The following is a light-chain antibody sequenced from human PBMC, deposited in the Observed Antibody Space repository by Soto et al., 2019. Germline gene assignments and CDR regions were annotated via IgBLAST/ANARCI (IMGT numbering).Light chain of an antibody. CDR2: GAS. CDR3: QQRNDWRLGT. V-gene: IGKV3D-20*02. Sequence: EIMLTHFPGTLPLTPGERGTRSWSAGQRISSSYLAWYQQKPGQAPRLLIQGASSRATGIPDRFSGSGSGTDFTLTISSLEPEDFAVYYCQQRNDWRLGTFGQGRRLEI. CDR1: QRISSSY. J-gene: IGKJ5*01.